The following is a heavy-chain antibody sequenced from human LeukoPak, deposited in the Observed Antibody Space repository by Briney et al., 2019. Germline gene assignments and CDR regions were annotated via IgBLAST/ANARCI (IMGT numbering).Heavy chain of an antibody. J-gene: IGHJ4*02. V-gene: IGHV4-59*01. D-gene: IGHD6-19*01. Sequence: SETLSLTCAVSGGSISSYYWSWIRQPPGKGLEWIGYIYYSGSTNYNLSLKSRVTISVDTSKNQFSLKLSSVTAADTAVYYCARANSGWYRPFDYWGQGTLVTVSS. CDR3: ARANSGWYRPFDY. CDR1: GGSISSYY. CDR2: IYYSGST.